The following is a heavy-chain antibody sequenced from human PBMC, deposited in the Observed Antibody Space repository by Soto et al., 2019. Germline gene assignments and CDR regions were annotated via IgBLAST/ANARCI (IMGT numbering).Heavy chain of an antibody. Sequence: ETLSLTCTVSGDSISSYSWSWIRQPPGKGLEWIGNIHYNGNTKYSPSLKSRVTISVDTSKNQFSLKLSSVTAADTADYYCARTSYYDSTGYYNLDVWGPGTTVS. J-gene: IGHJ6*02. D-gene: IGHD3-22*01. CDR1: GDSISSYS. CDR2: IHYNGNT. V-gene: IGHV4-59*08. CDR3: ARTSYYDSTGYYNLDV.